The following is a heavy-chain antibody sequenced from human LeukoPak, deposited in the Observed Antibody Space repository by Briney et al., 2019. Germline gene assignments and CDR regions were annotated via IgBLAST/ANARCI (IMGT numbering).Heavy chain of an antibody. CDR3: ARSSWFGGRSEWRWFDP. D-gene: IGHD3-10*01. V-gene: IGHV1-18*01. J-gene: IGHJ5*02. Sequence: ASVKVSCKASGYTFSSYGISWVRQAPGQGLELMGWISVYTGNTNYAQNLQGRVTMTTDTSTSTAYMELRSLRSDDTALYYCARSSWFGGRSEWRWFDPWGQGTLVTVSS. CDR2: ISVYTGNT. CDR1: GYTFSSYG.